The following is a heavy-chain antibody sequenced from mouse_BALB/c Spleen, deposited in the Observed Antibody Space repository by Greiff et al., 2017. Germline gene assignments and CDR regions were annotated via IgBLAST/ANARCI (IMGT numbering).Heavy chain of an antibody. V-gene: IGHV1-69*02. CDR3: ARWGGSFAY. CDR1: GYTFTSYW. Sequence: QVQLQQPGAELVKPGAPVKLSCKASGYTFTSYWMNWVKQRPGRGLEWIGRIDPSDSETHYNQKFKDKATLTVDKSSSTAYIQLSSLTSEDSAVYYCARWGGSFAYWGQGTLVTVSA. J-gene: IGHJ3*01. D-gene: IGHD1-1*02. CDR2: IDPSDSET.